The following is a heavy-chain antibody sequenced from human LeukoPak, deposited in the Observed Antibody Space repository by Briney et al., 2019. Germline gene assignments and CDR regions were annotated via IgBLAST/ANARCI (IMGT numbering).Heavy chain of an antibody. V-gene: IGHV4-59*01. CDR3: AKDRLGAILYFDY. CDR2: IYDSGST. D-gene: IGHD1-26*01. CDR1: GGSINSYY. Sequence: TSETLSLTCTVSGGSINSYYWSWIRQPPGKGLEWIGYIYDSGSTNYNPSLKSRVTISVDTSKNQFSLKLSSVTAADTAVYYCAKDRLGAILYFDYWGQGTFLTVSS. J-gene: IGHJ4*02.